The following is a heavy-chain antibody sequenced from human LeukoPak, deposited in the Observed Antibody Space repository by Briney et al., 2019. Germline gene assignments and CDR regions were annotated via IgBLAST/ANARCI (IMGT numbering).Heavy chain of an antibody. CDR3: ARASGGYSYGYSEWGDY. D-gene: IGHD5-18*01. Sequence: GASVKVSCKASGYTFTSYGISWVRQAPGQGLEWMGWISAYNGNTNYAQKLQGRVTMTRDMSTSTVYMELSSLRSEDTAVYYCARASGGYSYGYSEWGDYWGQGTLVTVSS. J-gene: IGHJ4*02. CDR2: ISAYNGNT. V-gene: IGHV1-18*01. CDR1: GYTFTSYG.